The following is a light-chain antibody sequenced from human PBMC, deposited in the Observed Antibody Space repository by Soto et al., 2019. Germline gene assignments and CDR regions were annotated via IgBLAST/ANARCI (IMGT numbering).Light chain of an antibody. CDR1: QSVSTD. CDR2: GAS. V-gene: IGKV3-15*01. J-gene: IGKJ2*01. Sequence: EIVMTQSPATLSVSPGERVTLSCRASQSVSTDLAWYQQKPGQAPRLLIFGASTRATGIPATFSGSGSGTEFTLAISSLQSEDFAVYYCQQYIRWPPAFTFGQGTKLEI. CDR3: QQYIRWPPAFT.